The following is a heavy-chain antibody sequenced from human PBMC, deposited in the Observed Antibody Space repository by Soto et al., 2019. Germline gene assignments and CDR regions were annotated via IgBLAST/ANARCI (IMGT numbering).Heavy chain of an antibody. V-gene: IGHV1-69*06. Sequence: SVKVSCKASGGTFSSYAISWVRQAPGQGLEWMGGIIPIFGTANYAQKFQGRVTITADKSTSTAYMELSGLRSEDTAVYYCARSFDMVRGQFDPWGQGTLVTVSS. CDR2: IIPIFGTA. CDR3: ARSFDMVRGQFDP. D-gene: IGHD3-10*01. CDR1: GGTFSSYA. J-gene: IGHJ5*02.